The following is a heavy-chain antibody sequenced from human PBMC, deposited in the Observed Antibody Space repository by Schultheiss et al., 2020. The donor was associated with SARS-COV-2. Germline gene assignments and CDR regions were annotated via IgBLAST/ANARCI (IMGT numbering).Heavy chain of an antibody. V-gene: IGHV3-33*01. CDR2: IWYDGSNK. D-gene: IGHD5-18*01. Sequence: GGSLRLSCAASGFTFSSYGMHWVRQAPGKGLEWVAVIWYDGSNKYYADSVKGRFTISRDNSKNTLYLQMNSLRAEDTAVYYCARSRPSDTARDLYYYYGMDVWGQGTTVTVSS. CDR3: ARSRPSDTARDLYYYYGMDV. CDR1: GFTFSSYG. J-gene: IGHJ6*02.